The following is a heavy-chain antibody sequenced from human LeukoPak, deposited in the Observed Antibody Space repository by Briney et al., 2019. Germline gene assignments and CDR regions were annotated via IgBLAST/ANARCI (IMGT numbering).Heavy chain of an antibody. V-gene: IGHV1-69*13. Sequence: SVKVSCKASGGTFSSYGLDWVRQAPGQGLEWMGGIIPMFGTGHYAQKFQGRVTITADESTSTAYMELSSLRSEDTAVYYCAIRYGFVTNYFDPWGQGTLVTVSS. D-gene: IGHD1-7*01. CDR3: AIRYGFVTNYFDP. J-gene: IGHJ5*02. CDR2: IIPMFGTG. CDR1: GGTFSSYG.